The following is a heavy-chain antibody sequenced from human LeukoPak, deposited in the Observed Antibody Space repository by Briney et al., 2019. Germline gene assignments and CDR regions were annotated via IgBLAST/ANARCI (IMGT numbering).Heavy chain of an antibody. D-gene: IGHD3-16*02. CDR3: TTEETGYIWGSYRLRIDY. J-gene: IGHJ4*02. CDR2: IKSKTDGGTT. V-gene: IGHV3-15*01. Sequence: GGSLRLSCAASGFTFSNAWMSWVRQAPGKGLEWVGRIKSKTDGGTTDYAAPVKGRFTISRDDSKNTLYLQMNSLKTEDTAVYYCTTEETGYIWGSYRLRIDYWGQGTLVTVSS. CDR1: GFTFSNAW.